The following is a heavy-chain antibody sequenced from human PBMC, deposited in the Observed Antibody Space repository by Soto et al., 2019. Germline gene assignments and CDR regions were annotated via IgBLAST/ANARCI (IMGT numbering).Heavy chain of an antibody. Sequence: QPGGSLRLSCAASGFTFTSYGLHWVRQAPGKGLEWVAIISYDGIDIYYADSVKGRFTISRDNSQNMLYLQMNGLRIEDTAVYYCARADYYGSGWGQGTLVTVSS. V-gene: IGHV3-30-3*01. CDR2: ISYDGIDI. CDR3: ARADYYGSG. D-gene: IGHD3-10*01. CDR1: GFTFTSYG. J-gene: IGHJ4*02.